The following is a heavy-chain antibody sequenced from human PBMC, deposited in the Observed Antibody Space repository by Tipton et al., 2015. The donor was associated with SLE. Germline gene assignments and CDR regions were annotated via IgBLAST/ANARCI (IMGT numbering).Heavy chain of an antibody. Sequence: QLVQSGDEVKNPGASVKVSCKASGYSFVNYGISWLRQAPGQGLEYLGWIAVYNGQTDYAQSFKGRVTLTTDTSTTTGYMEMMSLKSDDTAVYYCARRRTASASGRHFDWWGQGTRVTVSS. CDR1: GYSFVNYG. CDR3: ARRRTASASGRHFDW. J-gene: IGHJ4*02. V-gene: IGHV1-18*01. CDR2: IAVYNGQT. D-gene: IGHD2-8*02.